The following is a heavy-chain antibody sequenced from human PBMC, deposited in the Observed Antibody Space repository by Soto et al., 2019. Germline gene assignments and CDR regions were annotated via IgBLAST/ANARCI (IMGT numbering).Heavy chain of an antibody. J-gene: IGHJ4*02. Sequence: EVQLVESGGGLVQPGGSLRLSCAASGFTVSSNYMSWVRQAPGKGLEWVSVIYSGGSTYYADSVKGRFTISRDNSKNTEYLQMNSLRAEDTAVYYCARDHSGGSYLSWGQGTLVTVSS. CDR2: IYSGGST. CDR3: ARDHSGGSYLS. V-gene: IGHV3-66*01. D-gene: IGHD1-26*01. CDR1: GFTVSSNY.